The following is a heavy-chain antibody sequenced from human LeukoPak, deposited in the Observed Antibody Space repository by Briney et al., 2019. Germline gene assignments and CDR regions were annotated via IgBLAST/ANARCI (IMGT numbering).Heavy chain of an antibody. V-gene: IGHV3-21*01. D-gene: IGHD3-22*01. CDR3: ARARGSGYTDDAFDI. J-gene: IGHJ3*02. Sequence: PGGSLRLSCAASGFTFSSYSMNWVRQAPGKGLEWVSSISSSSSYIYYADSVKGRFTISRDNAKNSLYLQMNSLRAEDTAVYYCARARGSGYTDDAFDIWGQGTMVTVSS. CDR1: GFTFSSYS. CDR2: ISSSSSYI.